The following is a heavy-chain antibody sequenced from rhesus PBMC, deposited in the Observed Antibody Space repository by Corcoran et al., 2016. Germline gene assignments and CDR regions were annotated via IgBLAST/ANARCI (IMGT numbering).Heavy chain of an antibody. V-gene: IGHV4-73*01. CDR2: IDGKGATT. D-gene: IGHD3-16*01. Sequence: QVKLQQWGEGLVKPSETLSLTCAVYGGSISGYYYWSGIRQAPGKGRQWLGNIDGKGATTNYIPSLKHRVTISKDTPKNQFSLKLSSVTAADTAVYDCARDRGYYSGRFDYWGQGVLVTVSS. J-gene: IGHJ4*01. CDR1: GGSISGYYY. CDR3: ARDRGYYSGRFDY.